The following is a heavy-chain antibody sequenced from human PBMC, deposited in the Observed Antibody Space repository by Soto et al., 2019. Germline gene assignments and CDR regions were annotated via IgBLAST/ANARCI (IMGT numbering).Heavy chain of an antibody. CDR3: AHIPNYYQYDWFDP. CDR1: GFSLTTRGVG. V-gene: IGHV2-5*02. Sequence: QIILKESGPTLVKPTQTLTLTCTFSGFSLTTRGVGVGWIRQPPGKALECLALIYWDDDKRYSPSLQSRLSITKDPSKNQVVLTMTNVDPVDTATYYCAHIPNYYQYDWFDPWGQGTLVSVSS. J-gene: IGHJ5*02. CDR2: IYWDDDK. D-gene: IGHD3-16*01.